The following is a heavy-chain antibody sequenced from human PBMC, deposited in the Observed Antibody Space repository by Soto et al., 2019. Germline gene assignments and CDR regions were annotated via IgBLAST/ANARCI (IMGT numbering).Heavy chain of an antibody. V-gene: IGHV4-61*01. CDR1: GGSVSTGSYD. Sequence: TVSGGSVSTGSYDWSWIRQPPGKGLEWIGKIFFTGSAHYNPSLRNRVTMSVDTSKDQFSLTLTSVTAADTAVYYCARDGHGMDVWGQGTTVTVSS. CDR2: IFFTGSA. CDR3: ARDGHGMDV. J-gene: IGHJ6*02.